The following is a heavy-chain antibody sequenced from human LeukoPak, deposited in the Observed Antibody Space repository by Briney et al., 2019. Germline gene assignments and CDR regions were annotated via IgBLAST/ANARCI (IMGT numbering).Heavy chain of an antibody. CDR1: GFTVSSNY. V-gene: IGHV3-53*01. Sequence: GGSLRLSCAASGFTVSSNYMSWVRQAPGKGLEWVSVIYAGGSTYYSDSVKGRFTISRDNSKNTLYLQMSSLRAEDTAVYYCARGFCSGGSCYDFDYWGQGTLVTVSS. CDR2: IYAGGST. CDR3: ARGFCSGGSCYDFDY. D-gene: IGHD2-15*01. J-gene: IGHJ4*02.